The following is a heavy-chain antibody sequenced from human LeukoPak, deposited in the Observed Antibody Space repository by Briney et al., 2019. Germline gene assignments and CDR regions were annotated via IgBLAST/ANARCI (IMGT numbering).Heavy chain of an antibody. J-gene: IGHJ4*02. V-gene: IGHV3-9*01. CDR2: ITWNSGSV. CDR1: GFRFDDYA. CDR3: AREGRRGYFDY. Sequence: GRSLRLSCAASGFRFDDYAMHWVRQAPGKGPEWVSGITWNSGSVGYADSVQGRFTISRDNSKNTLYLQMNSLRAEDTAVYYCAREGRRGYFDYWGQGTLVTVSS.